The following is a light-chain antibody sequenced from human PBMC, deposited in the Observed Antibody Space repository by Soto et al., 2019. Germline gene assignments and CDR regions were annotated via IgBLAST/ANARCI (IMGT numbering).Light chain of an antibody. J-gene: IGKJ5*01. CDR3: QNYDGDPII. CDR2: AAS. Sequence: DIQMTQSPSSLSASVGNRVSITCRASQDISNYLAWYQQKPGKVPKVLIYAASTLQPGVPSRFSGSGSGTDFTLTINSLQPDDIATYFCQNYDGDPIIFGQGTRLEI. CDR1: QDISNY. V-gene: IGKV1-27*01.